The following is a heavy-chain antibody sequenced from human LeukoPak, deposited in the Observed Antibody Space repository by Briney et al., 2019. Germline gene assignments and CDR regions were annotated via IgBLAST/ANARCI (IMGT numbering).Heavy chain of an antibody. J-gene: IGHJ4*02. V-gene: IGHV4-39*01. Sequence: PSETLSLTCTVSGGSIRSTSYYWGWIRQPPGKGLEWIGTISYSGSTYYNPSLKSRVTISVDTSKNQFSLKLSSVTAADTAVYYCARHSPITIFRGWGQGTLVTVSS. D-gene: IGHD3-9*01. CDR2: ISYSGST. CDR1: GGSIRSTSYY. CDR3: ARHSPITIFRG.